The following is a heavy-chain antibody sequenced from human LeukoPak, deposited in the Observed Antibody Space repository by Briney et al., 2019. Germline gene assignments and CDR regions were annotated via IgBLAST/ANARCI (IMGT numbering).Heavy chain of an antibody. V-gene: IGHV3-23*01. CDR2: ISGSGGIT. Sequence: GGSLRLSCAASGCSFSSDAMCWVCPGPRKGLGWVSPISGSGGITHYAESVKSRVTISRDNSQNTLYLRKNSPRDAETPAYYIAGPYSSGWYYGAYWGPGTLVTLS. CDR1: GCSFSSDA. J-gene: IGHJ4*02. CDR3: AGPYSSGWYYGAY. D-gene: IGHD6-13*01.